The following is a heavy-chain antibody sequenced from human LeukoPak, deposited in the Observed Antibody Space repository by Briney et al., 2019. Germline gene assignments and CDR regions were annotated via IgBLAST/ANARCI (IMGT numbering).Heavy chain of an antibody. CDR3: AKGASGIGHYYYGMDV. D-gene: IGHD1-26*01. J-gene: IGHJ6*02. V-gene: IGHV3-33*06. CDR1: GFTFDRYP. CDR2: IWYDGSNK. Sequence: GGSLRLSCAASGFTFDRYPMHWVRQAPGKGLEWVAVIWYDGSNKYYADSVKGRFTISRDNSKNTLYLQMNSLRAEDTAIYYCAKGASGIGHYYYGMDVWGQGTSVTVSS.